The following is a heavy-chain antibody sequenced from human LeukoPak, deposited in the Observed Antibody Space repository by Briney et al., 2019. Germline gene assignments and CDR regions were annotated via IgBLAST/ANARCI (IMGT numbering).Heavy chain of an antibody. J-gene: IGHJ3*02. CDR3: ARAHGDYRAFDI. CDR2: IYYSGST. V-gene: IGHV4-38-2*02. D-gene: IGHD4-17*01. Sequence: SETLSLTCTVSGYSISSGYYWGWIRQPPGKELEWIGSIYYSGSTYYNPSLKSRVTISVDTSKNQFSLKLSSVTAADTAVYYCARAHGDYRAFDIWGQGTMVTVSS. CDR1: GYSISSGYY.